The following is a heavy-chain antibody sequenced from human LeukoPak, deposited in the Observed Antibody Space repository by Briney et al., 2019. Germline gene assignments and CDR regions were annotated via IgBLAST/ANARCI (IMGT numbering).Heavy chain of an antibody. D-gene: IGHD2-2*01. Sequence: QPGGSLRLSCAASGFTVSSNYMSWVRQAPGKGLEWVSAISGSGGSTYYADSVKGRFTISRDNSKNTLYLQMNSLRAEDTAVYYCAKRIGVPAAIGGVYWGQGTLVTVSS. CDR1: GFTVSSNY. J-gene: IGHJ4*02. V-gene: IGHV3-23*01. CDR3: AKRIGVPAAIGGVY. CDR2: ISGSGGST.